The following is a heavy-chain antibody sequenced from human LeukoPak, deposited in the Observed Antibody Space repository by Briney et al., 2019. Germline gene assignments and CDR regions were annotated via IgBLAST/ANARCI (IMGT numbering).Heavy chain of an antibody. CDR2: IYHSGST. D-gene: IGHD4-11*01. J-gene: IGHJ4*02. CDR3: ARRVEYSKAWDY. V-gene: IGHV4-38-2*01. CDR1: GYSISSGYY. Sequence: PSETLSLTCAVSGYSISSGYYWGWIRQPPGKGLEWIGSIYHSGSTYYNPSLKSRVTISVDTSKNLFSLKLSSVTAADTAVYYCARRVEYSKAWDYWGQGTLVTVSS.